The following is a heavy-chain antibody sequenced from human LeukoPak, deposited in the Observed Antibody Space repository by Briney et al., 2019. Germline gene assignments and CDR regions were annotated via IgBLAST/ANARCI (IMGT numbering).Heavy chain of an antibody. V-gene: IGHV4-38-2*02. D-gene: IGHD3-9*01. Sequence: PSETLSLTCTVSGYSISSGYYWGWIRQPPGKGLEWIGTIYHRGSTYYNPSLKSRVTISVDTSKNQFSLKLSSVTAADTAVYYCARARYFDWNYGSWFDPWGQGTLVTVSS. CDR2: IYHRGST. CDR1: GYSISSGYY. CDR3: ARARYFDWNYGSWFDP. J-gene: IGHJ5*02.